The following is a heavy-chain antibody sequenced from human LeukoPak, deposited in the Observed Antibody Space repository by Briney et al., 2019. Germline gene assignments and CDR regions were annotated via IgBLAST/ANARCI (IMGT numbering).Heavy chain of an antibody. CDR2: ISSSSSYI. CDR1: GFTFSSYS. CDR3: ARLHYDVLTGPFDY. D-gene: IGHD3-9*01. Sequence: GGSLRLSCAASGFTFSSYSMNWVRQAPGKGLEWVSSISSSSSYIYYADSVKGRFTISRDNSKNTLYLQMNSLRAEDTAVYYCARLHYDVLTGPFDYWGQGTLVTVSS. J-gene: IGHJ4*02. V-gene: IGHV3-21*01.